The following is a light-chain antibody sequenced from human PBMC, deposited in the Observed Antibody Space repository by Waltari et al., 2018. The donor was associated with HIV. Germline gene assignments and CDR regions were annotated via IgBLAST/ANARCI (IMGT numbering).Light chain of an antibody. J-gene: IGLJ1*01. CDR2: RNN. Sequence: QSLLTQPPSASGTPGPRVTISCSGSSHYIGRNYVYWYQHLPGTAPKLLIYRNNQRPSGVPDRFSGSKSGTSASLAISGLRSEDEADYYCATWNDSLSGYVFGTGTKVTV. CDR1: SHYIGRNY. V-gene: IGLV1-47*01. CDR3: ATWNDSLSGYV.